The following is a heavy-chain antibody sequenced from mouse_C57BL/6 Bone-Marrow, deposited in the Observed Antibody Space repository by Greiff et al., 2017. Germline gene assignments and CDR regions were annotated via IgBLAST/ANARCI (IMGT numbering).Heavy chain of an antibody. D-gene: IGHD1-1*01. CDR3: ARNYYGSSFYFDY. CDR1: GYTFTSYW. CDR2: IHPNSGST. J-gene: IGHJ2*01. V-gene: IGHV1-64*01. Sequence: QVQLQQPGAELVKPGASVQLSCKASGYTFTSYWMHWVKQRPGQGLEWIGMIHPNSGSTNYNEKFKSKATLTVDKSSSTAYLQLSSLTSEDSAVYDCARNYYGSSFYFDYWGQGTTLTVSS.